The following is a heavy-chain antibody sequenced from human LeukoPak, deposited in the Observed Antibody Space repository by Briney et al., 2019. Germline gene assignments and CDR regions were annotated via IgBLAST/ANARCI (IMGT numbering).Heavy chain of an antibody. D-gene: IGHD3-22*01. CDR3: ARQDYYDSRLLGMDV. CDR1: GYSFTSYW. CDR2: IYPGDSNT. J-gene: IGHJ6*02. Sequence: GESLKTSCKGSGYSFTSYWIGWVRQMPGKGLEWMGIIYPGDSNTRYSPSFQGQVTISADKSINTAYLQWSSLKASDTAMYYCARQDYYDSRLLGMDVWGQGTTVTVSS. V-gene: IGHV5-51*01.